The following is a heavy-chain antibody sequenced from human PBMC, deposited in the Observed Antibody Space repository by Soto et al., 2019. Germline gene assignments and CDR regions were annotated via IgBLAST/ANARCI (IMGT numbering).Heavy chain of an antibody. V-gene: IGHV1-69*08. CDR3: AREGYCTNGLCYRAPDY. J-gene: IGHJ4*02. CDR1: GGTFSSYT. D-gene: IGHD2-8*01. CDR2: IIPILGIA. Sequence: QVQLVQSVAEVEKPGSSVKVSCKASGGTFSSYTISWVRQAPGQGLEWMGRIIPILGIANYAQKFQGRVTIIADKSTSTAYMELSSLRSEDTAVYYCAREGYCTNGLCYRAPDYWGQGTLVTVSS.